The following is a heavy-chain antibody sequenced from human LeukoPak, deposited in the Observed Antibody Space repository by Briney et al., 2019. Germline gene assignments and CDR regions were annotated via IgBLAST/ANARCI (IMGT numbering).Heavy chain of an antibody. CDR2: IYYSGRT. Sequence: SETLSLTCTVSGGSISSYYWSWIRKPPGKGLEWMGYIYYSGRTNYNPSLKSRVTISVDTSKNQFSLKLSPVTAADTAVYYCATLRADYGGSGDAFDIWGQGTMVTVSS. V-gene: IGHV4-59*01. CDR3: ATLRADYGGSGDAFDI. D-gene: IGHD4-23*01. CDR1: GGSISSYY. J-gene: IGHJ3*02.